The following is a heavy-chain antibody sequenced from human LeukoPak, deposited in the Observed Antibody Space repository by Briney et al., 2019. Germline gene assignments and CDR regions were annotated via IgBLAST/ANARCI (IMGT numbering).Heavy chain of an antibody. V-gene: IGHV4-4*09. CDR2: IYTSGST. CDR1: GGSISSYY. Sequence: SQTLSLTCTVSGGSISSYYWSWIRQPPGKGLEWIGYIYTSGSTNYNPSLKSRVTISVDTSKNQFSLKLSSVTAADTAVYYCARLPCSSTSCYTYWGQGTLVTVSS. D-gene: IGHD2-2*02. CDR3: ARLPCSSTSCYTY. J-gene: IGHJ4*02.